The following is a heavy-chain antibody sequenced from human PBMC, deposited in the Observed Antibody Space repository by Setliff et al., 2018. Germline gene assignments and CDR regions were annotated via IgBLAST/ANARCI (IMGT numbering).Heavy chain of an antibody. CDR2: IHASGST. CDR1: GGSISSQD. CDR3: ARSGDYGSGRLSP. Sequence: ASETLSLTCTVSGGSISSQDWSWIRQPPGKGLEWIGRIHASGSTNYNPSLKSRVTISVDTTKHQFSLKLTSVTAADTAVYYCARSGDYGSGRLSPWGQGTLVTVSS. D-gene: IGHD3-10*01. V-gene: IGHV4-4*08. J-gene: IGHJ5*02.